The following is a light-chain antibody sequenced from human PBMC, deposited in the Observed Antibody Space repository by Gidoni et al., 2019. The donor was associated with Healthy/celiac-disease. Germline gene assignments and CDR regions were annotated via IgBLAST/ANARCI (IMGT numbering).Light chain of an antibody. V-gene: IGKV3-20*01. J-gene: IGKJ1*01. CDR1: QSVSSSY. CDR3: QQYGSSPWT. CDR2: GAS. Sequence: DIVLTQSPGTLSVSPGERATLSCRASQSVSSSYLAWYQQKPGQAPRLLIYGASSRATAIPDRFSGGGSGTDFPLTISRLEPEVFAVYYWQQYGSSPWTFGQGTKVEIK.